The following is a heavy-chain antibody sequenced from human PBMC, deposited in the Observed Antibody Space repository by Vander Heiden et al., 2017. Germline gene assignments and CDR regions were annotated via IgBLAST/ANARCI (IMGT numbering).Heavy chain of an antibody. CDR2: IKSKTDGGTT. Sequence: EVQLVESGGGLVKPGGSLRLSCAASGFTFGNDGMRWVRQAPGKRLEWVGRIKSKTDGGTTDYASTVKGRFTTSRDDSKKTLYLKMNSLKAEDTAVYYCTTDGDDRQYFDYWGQGTLVTVSS. CDR3: TTDGDDRQYFDY. D-gene: IGHD4-17*01. CDR1: GFTFGNDG. V-gene: IGHV3-15*01. J-gene: IGHJ4*02.